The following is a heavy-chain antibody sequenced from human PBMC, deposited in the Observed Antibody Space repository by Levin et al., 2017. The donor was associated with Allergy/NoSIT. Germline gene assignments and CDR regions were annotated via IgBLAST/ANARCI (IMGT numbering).Heavy chain of an antibody. Sequence: GGSLRLSCAASGFTFRTYAMSWVRQAPGKGLEWVSSISGDSSGTYYADSVKGRFTISRDNSKNTLFLQMNSLRAEDTAIFYCAKDKGPYSLNYFDPWGQGTLVTVSS. D-gene: IGHD5-24*01. CDR1: GFTFRTYA. CDR3: AKDKGPYSLNYFDP. J-gene: IGHJ5*02. V-gene: IGHV3-23*01. CDR2: ISGDSSGT.